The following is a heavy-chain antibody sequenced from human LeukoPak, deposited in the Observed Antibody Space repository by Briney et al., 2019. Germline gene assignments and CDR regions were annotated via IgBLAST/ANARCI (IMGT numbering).Heavy chain of an antibody. D-gene: IGHD2-2*01. CDR2: IRTARSTI. V-gene: IGHV3-48*03. Sequence: GSLRLSCAASGFTFSSYEMNWVRQAPGKGLKWVSYIRTARSTIYYADYVKGRFTISRDDANNSLYLQMNSLRAEDTAVYYCVRGGYCGSTICYSLNAFDIWGQGTTVTVSS. J-gene: IGHJ3*02. CDR3: VRGGYCGSTICYSLNAFDI. CDR1: GFTFSSYE.